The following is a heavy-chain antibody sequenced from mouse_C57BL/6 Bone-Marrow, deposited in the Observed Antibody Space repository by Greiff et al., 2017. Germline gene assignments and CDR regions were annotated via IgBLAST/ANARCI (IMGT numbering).Heavy chain of an antibody. CDR1: GFNIKDDY. V-gene: IGHV14-4*01. J-gene: IGHJ3*01. CDR3: TRIAY. CDR2: IDPENGDT. Sequence: EVQLQQSGAELVRPGASLTFSCTASGFNIKDDYMHWVKQRPEQGLEWIGWIDPENGDTESASKFQGKATITVDTSSNKAYLQLSSLTSEDTALYYYTRIAYWGQGTRVTVSA.